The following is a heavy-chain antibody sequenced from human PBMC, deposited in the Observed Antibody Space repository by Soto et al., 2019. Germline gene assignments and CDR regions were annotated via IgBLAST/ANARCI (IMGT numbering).Heavy chain of an antibody. V-gene: IGHV1-18*01. Sequence: ASVKVSCKASGYTFTSYGISWVRQAPGQGLEWMGWISAYNGNTNYAQKLQGRVTMTTDTSTSTAYMELRSLRSDDTAVYYCARARGRLVVVAAATKWGIDAFDIWGQGTMVTVSS. CDR1: GYTFTSYG. CDR3: ARARGRLVVVAAATKWGIDAFDI. J-gene: IGHJ3*02. CDR2: ISAYNGNT. D-gene: IGHD2-15*01.